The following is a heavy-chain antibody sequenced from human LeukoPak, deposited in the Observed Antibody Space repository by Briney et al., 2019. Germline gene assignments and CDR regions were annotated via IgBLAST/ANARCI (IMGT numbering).Heavy chain of an antibody. CDR2: IYTSGST. D-gene: IGHD3-3*01. CDR3: ARAATDYDFWSGYQNWFHP. Sequence: SQTLSLTCTVSGGSISSGSYYWSWIRQPAGKGLEWIGRIYTSGSTNYNPSLKSRVTISVDTSKNQFSLKLSSVTAADTAVYYCARAATDYDFWSGYQNWFHPWGQGTLVTVSS. V-gene: IGHV4-61*02. J-gene: IGHJ5*02. CDR1: GGSISSGSYY.